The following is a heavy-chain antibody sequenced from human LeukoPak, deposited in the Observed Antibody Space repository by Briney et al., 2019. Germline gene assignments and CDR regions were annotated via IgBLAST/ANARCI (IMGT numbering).Heavy chain of an antibody. CDR3: ARVGPEGANWNYVAYY. V-gene: IGHV1-18*01. Sequence: GASVKVSCKASGYTFTSYGISWVRQAPGQGLEWMGWISAYNGNTNYAQKLQGRVTMTTDTSTSTAYMELRSLRSEDTAVYYCARVGPEGANWNYVAYYWGQGTLVTVSS. J-gene: IGHJ4*02. CDR1: GYTFTSYG. D-gene: IGHD1-7*01. CDR2: ISAYNGNT.